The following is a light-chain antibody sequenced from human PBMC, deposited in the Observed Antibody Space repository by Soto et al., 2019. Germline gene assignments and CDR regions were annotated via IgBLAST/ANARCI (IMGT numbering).Light chain of an antibody. V-gene: IGLV2-14*03. CDR2: DVS. J-gene: IGLJ1*01. CDR3: SAFTGTTYV. CDR1: SSDVGGNKY. Sequence: QSALTQPASVSGSPGQSITISCTGTSSDVGGNKYVSWYQHDPGKAPKLMICDVSNRPSGVSNRFSGSKSGNTASLTISGLQAEDEADYYCSAFTGTTYVFGTGTKVTVL.